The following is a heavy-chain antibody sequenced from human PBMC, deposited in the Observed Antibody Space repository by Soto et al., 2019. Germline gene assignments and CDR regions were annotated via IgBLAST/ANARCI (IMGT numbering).Heavy chain of an antibody. J-gene: IGHJ4*02. CDR3: ARLSVMRVRTSNYFGDY. CDR1: GYTFTSYA. CDR2: INAGNGNT. Sequence: ASVKVSCKASGYTFTSYAMHWVRQAPGQRLEWMGWINAGNGNTKYSQKFQGRVTITRDTSASTAYMELSSLRSEDTAVYYCARLSVMRVRTSNYFGDYWGQGTLVTVSS. V-gene: IGHV1-3*01. D-gene: IGHD3-10*01.